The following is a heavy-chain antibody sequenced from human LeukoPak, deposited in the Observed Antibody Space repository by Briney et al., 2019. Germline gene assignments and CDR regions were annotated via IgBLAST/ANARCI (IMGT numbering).Heavy chain of an antibody. Sequence: GGSLRLSCAASGFTFSTYAMGWVRQAPGKGLEWVSSIKGGGGDPFYADSVKGRFTISRDNSKNTLFLQLNSLRAEDSAVYYCARGGHDFNPFYWWGQGIPVTVSS. D-gene: IGHD2-21*02. CDR2: IKGGGGDP. CDR1: GFTFSTYA. V-gene: IGHV3-23*01. J-gene: IGHJ4*02. CDR3: ARGGHDFNPFYW.